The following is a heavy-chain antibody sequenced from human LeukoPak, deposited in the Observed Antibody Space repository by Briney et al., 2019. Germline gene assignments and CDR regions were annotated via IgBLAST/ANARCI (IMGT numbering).Heavy chain of an antibody. D-gene: IGHD4-17*01. CDR2: IYYSGST. V-gene: IGHV4-39*01. CDR3: ARQGAATVTTTYYFDY. Sequence: PSETLSLTCTASGGSISSSSYYWGWIRQPPGKGLEWIGSIYYSGSTYYNPSLKSRVTISVDTSKNQFSLKLSSVTAAGTAVYYCARQGAATVTTTYYFDYWGQGTLVTVSS. CDR1: GGSISSSSYY. J-gene: IGHJ4*02.